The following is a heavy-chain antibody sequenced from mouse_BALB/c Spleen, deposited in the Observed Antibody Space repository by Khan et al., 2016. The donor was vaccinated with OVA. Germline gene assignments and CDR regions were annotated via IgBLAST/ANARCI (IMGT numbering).Heavy chain of an antibody. V-gene: IGHV1-4*01. CDR2: INPVSDYT. J-gene: IGHJ3*01. Sequence: VQLQESGAELTRPGASVKMSCKASGYTFTSYTMHWVKQRPGQGLEWIGYINPVSDYTNYNQNFKDKATLTADKSSSTAYMQLRSLTSAASAVYYCAKEGAYYRSDGWFAYWGQGTLVTVST. CDR3: AKEGAYYRSDGWFAY. D-gene: IGHD2-14*01. CDR1: GYTFTSYT.